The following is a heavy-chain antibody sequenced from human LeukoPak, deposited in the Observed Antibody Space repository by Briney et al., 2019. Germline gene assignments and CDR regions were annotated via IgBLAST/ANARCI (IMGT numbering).Heavy chain of an antibody. CDR3: VRESAYCSGVSCFFDY. D-gene: IGHD2-15*01. CDR1: GFTFNSFE. CDR2: ITSSGRTV. V-gene: IGHV3-48*03. J-gene: IGHJ4*02. Sequence: GGSLRLSCAASGFTFNSFEMNWVRQTPGKGLEWISYITSSGRTVHYADSVRGRFTISRDNAKNSLFLQMNDLRPEDTAVYYCVRESAYCSGVSCFFDYWGQGSLVTVSS.